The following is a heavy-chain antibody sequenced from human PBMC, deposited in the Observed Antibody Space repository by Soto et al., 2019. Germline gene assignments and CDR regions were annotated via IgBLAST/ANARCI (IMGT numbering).Heavy chain of an antibody. J-gene: IGHJ4*01. CDR2: ISYDGSIE. V-gene: IGHV3-30*03. D-gene: IGHD3-10*01. CDR1: GFTFSNYG. CDR3: GRDWVWFGAHPIEN. Sequence: QVQLVESGGGVVQPGRSLRLSCAASGFTFSNYGMHWVRQAPGKGLDWVAVISYDGSIEYYSESVKCRFTMSRDNSENTVYLQMNSLRTEDTAVYFCGRDWVWFGAHPIENCGHGTLVTVAS.